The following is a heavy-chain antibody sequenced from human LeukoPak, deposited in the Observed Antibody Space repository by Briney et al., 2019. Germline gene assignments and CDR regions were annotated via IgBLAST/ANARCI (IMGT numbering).Heavy chain of an antibody. V-gene: IGHV4-59*01. Sequence: SATLSLTCTVSGGSISSYYWSWIRQPPGKGLEWIGYIYYSGSTNYNPSLKSRVTISVDTSKNQSSLKLSSVTAADTAVYYCARAASYSSSWYPLDAFDIWGQGTMVTVSS. CDR3: ARAASYSSSWYPLDAFDI. CDR1: GGSISSYY. J-gene: IGHJ3*02. D-gene: IGHD6-13*01. CDR2: IYYSGST.